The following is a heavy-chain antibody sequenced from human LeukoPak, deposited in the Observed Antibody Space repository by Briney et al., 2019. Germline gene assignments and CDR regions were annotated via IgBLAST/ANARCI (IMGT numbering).Heavy chain of an antibody. CDR1: GFTFSSYA. J-gene: IGHJ4*02. D-gene: IGHD3-22*01. Sequence: GGSLRLSCAASGFTFSSYAMHWVRQAPGKGLEWVAVISYDGSNKYYADSVKGRFTISRDNSKNTLYLQMNSLRAEDTAVYYCAKLEKWLSDPFDYWGQGTLVTVSS. CDR3: AKLEKWLSDPFDY. CDR2: ISYDGSNK. V-gene: IGHV3-30*04.